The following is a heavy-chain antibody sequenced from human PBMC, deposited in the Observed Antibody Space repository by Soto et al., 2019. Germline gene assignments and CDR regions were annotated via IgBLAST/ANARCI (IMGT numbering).Heavy chain of an antibody. Sequence: QVQLQQWGAGLLKPSETLSLTCAVYGGSFSGYYWSWIRQPPGKGLEWIGEINHGGSTSYNPSLKSRVTISVDTSKSQFSLKRSSVTAADTAVYYCARGRPAAAGNGHWFDPWGKGTLVTVSS. CDR2: INHGGST. V-gene: IGHV4-34*01. CDR3: ARGRPAAAGNGHWFDP. CDR1: GGSFSGYY. D-gene: IGHD6-13*01. J-gene: IGHJ5*02.